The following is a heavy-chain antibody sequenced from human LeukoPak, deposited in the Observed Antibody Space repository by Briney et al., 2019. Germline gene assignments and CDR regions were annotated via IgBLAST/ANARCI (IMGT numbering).Heavy chain of an antibody. CDR1: GFSFSGSV. D-gene: IGHD5-12*01. CDR3: ARAGGYDAFDI. V-gene: IGHV3-30*03. J-gene: IGHJ3*02. Sequence: PGRSLRLSCAASGFSFSGSVVLWVRQAPGKGLEWVALISYDGTTKDSVKGRFTISRDNSRNTLFLQMSSLRAEDTALYYCARAGGYDAFDIWGQGTMVTVSS. CDR2: ISYDGTT.